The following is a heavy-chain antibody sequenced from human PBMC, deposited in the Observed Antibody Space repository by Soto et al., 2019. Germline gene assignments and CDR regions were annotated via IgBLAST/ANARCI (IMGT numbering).Heavy chain of an antibody. CDR1: GGSISSSTSY. CDR3: ARPVNYYYYYMDV. V-gene: IGHV4-39*01. J-gene: IGHJ6*03. Sequence: QLQLQESGPGLVKPSETLSLTCTISGGSISSSTSYWGWIRQPPGKGLDWIGSIHYSGSTYYSPSLKSRVTISADTSKNQFSLKLSSVTAADTAVYYCARPVNYYYYYMDVWGKGTMVTVSS. CDR2: IHYSGST.